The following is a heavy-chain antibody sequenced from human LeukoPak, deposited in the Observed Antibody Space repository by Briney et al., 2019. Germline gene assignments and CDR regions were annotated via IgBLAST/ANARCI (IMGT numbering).Heavy chain of an antibody. CDR2: IYAGGST. D-gene: IGHD3-22*01. J-gene: IGHJ4*02. CDR1: GLTVSDNY. V-gene: IGHV3-66*02. Sequence: GGSLRLSCAASGLTVSDNYMTWVRQAPGKGLEWVSVIYAGGSTFYTDSVKGRFTISRDNSKNTVYLQMNSLRAEDTAVYYCARDRSYDSSGYPFDFWGQGTLVTVSS. CDR3: ARDRSYDSSGYPFDF.